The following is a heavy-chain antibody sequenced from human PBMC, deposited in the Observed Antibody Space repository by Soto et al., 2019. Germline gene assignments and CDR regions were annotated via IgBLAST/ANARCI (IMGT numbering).Heavy chain of an antibody. CDR2: IDPSDSYT. V-gene: IGHV5-10-1*01. Sequence: GEALNLSCNCSGYIFTSYWISWVRQMPGKGLEWMGRIDPSDSYTNYSPSFQGHVTISADKSISTAYLQWSSLKASDTAMYYCARQSVTTPKNYYYYGMDVWGQGTTVTVSS. CDR1: GYIFTSYW. CDR3: ARQSVTTPKNYYYYGMDV. D-gene: IGHD4-17*01. J-gene: IGHJ6*02.